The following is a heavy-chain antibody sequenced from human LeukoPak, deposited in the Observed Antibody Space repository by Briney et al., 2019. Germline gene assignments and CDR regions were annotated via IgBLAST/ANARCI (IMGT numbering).Heavy chain of an antibody. V-gene: IGHV3-30*02. CDR3: SGSYSY. J-gene: IGHJ4*02. D-gene: IGHD1-26*01. Sequence: GGSLRLSCAASGFTFGNYGMHWVRQAPGKGLEWVAFIRYDGSDKYYADSVKGQFTISRDNSKNTLYLQMNSLRPEDTAVYFCSGSYSYWGQGTLVTVSS. CDR2: IRYDGSDK. CDR1: GFTFGNYG.